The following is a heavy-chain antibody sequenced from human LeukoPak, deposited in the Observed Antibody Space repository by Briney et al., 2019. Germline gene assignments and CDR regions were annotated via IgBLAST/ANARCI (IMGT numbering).Heavy chain of an antibody. D-gene: IGHD2-21*01. V-gene: IGHV1-8*03. CDR1: GYTFIKYD. Sequence: ASVKVSCKASGYTFIKYDINWVRQATGQGLEWMGWMNPNSGNAGYSQKFQGRVTITRNTSISTAYMELSSLRSEDTAVYYCAISPPACGGDCYRGLDYWGQGTLVTVSS. CDR2: MNPNSGNA. J-gene: IGHJ4*02. CDR3: AISPPACGGDCYRGLDY.